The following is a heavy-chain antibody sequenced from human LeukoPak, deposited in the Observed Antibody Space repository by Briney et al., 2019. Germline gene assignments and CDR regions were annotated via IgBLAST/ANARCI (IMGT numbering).Heavy chain of an antibody. V-gene: IGHV3-30-3*01. Sequence: GGSLRLSCAASGFTFSSYAMHWVRQAPGKGLEWVAVISYDGSNKYYADSMKGRFTISRDNSKNTLYLQMNSLRAEDTAVYYCARDQSVPAAIQDAFDIWGQGTMVTVSS. CDR1: GFTFSSYA. CDR2: ISYDGSNK. CDR3: ARDQSVPAAIQDAFDI. D-gene: IGHD2-2*01. J-gene: IGHJ3*02.